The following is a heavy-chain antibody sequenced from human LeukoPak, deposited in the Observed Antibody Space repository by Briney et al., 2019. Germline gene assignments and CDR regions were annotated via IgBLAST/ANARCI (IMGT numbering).Heavy chain of an antibody. CDR2: IRYDGSNK. CDR3: ARRGVPGTMYYFDS. Sequence: GGSLRLFCAASGFTFSSYGMHCVRQAPAKGLEGVAFIRYDGSNKYYADSVKGRFTISRDNSKNTLYLQMNSLRAEDTAVYSCARRGVPGTMYYFDSWGQGTLVTVSS. CDR1: GFTFSSYG. D-gene: IGHD2-2*01. J-gene: IGHJ4*02. V-gene: IGHV3-30*02.